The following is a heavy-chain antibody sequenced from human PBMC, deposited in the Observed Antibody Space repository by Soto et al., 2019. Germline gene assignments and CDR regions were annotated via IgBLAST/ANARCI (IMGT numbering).Heavy chain of an antibody. D-gene: IGHD3-3*01. CDR2: VYYTGTT. CDR1: GDSISPLY. Sequence: SETLSLTCTVSGDSISPLYWTWVRRPPGKGLEWVGYVYYTGTTMYNPSLKSRLTISVDRSKNQVSLNLTSVTAADTAVYYCARLGGYYQALDHWSQGTLVTVSS. V-gene: IGHV4-59*08. CDR3: ARLGGYYQALDH. J-gene: IGHJ4*02.